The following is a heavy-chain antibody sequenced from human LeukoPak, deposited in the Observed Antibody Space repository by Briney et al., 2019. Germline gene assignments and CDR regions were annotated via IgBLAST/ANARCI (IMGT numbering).Heavy chain of an antibody. Sequence: ASVKVSCKASGYTFTGHFIHWVRQAPGQGLEWMGWSNPNSGGTNYAQKFQGRVTMTRDTSISTTYMELSRVISDDTAVYYCAREYSRYSGTYYDYWGQGTLVTVSS. CDR3: AREYSRYSGTYYDY. J-gene: IGHJ4*02. V-gene: IGHV1-2*02. CDR2: SNPNSGGT. CDR1: GYTFTGHF. D-gene: IGHD5-12*01.